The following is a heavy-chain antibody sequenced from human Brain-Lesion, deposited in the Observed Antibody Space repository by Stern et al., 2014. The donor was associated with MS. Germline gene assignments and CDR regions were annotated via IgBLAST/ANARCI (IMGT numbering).Heavy chain of an antibody. V-gene: IGHV1-8*01. CDR1: GYTFSSSD. J-gene: IGHJ4*02. D-gene: IGHD2-2*01. CDR2: MNPYSGNT. Sequence: DQLVESGAEVKKPGASVKASCKASGYTFSSSDIPWGRQAPGHGLEWRGWMNPYSGNTGYAQKFKGRVSMTSDPSISTVYMELTSLTSDDTAVYFCARAVRNQLLSEYWGQGTLVTVSS. CDR3: ARAVRNQLLSEY.